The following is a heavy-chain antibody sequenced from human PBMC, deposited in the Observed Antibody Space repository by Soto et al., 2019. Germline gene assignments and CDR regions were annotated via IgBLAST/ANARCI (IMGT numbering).Heavy chain of an antibody. D-gene: IGHD2-15*01. CDR3: ASQVVVAATPLYGMDV. CDR1: GFTFSSYS. Sequence: GGSLRLSCAASGFTFSSYSMNWVRQAPGKGLEWVSYISSSSSTIYYADSVKGRFTISRDNAKNSLYLQMNSLRDEDTAVYYCASQVVVAATPLYGMDVWGQGTTVTVSS. V-gene: IGHV3-48*02. CDR2: ISSSSSTI. J-gene: IGHJ6*02.